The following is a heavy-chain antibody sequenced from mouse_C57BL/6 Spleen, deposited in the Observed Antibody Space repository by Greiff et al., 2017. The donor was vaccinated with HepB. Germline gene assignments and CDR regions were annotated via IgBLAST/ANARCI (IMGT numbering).Heavy chain of an antibody. CDR2: ISDGGSYT. Sequence: DVKLVESGGGLVKPGGSLKLSCAASGFTFSSYAMSWVRQTPEKRLEWVATISDGGSYTYYPDNVKGRFTISRDNAKNHLYLQMSHLKSEDTAMYYCARVITTVVGGFAYWGQGTLVTVSA. D-gene: IGHD1-1*01. CDR1: GFTFSSYA. CDR3: ARVITTVVGGFAY. J-gene: IGHJ3*01. V-gene: IGHV5-4*03.